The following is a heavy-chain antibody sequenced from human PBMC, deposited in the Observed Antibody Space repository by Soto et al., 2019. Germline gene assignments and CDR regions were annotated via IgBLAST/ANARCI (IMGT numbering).Heavy chain of an antibody. CDR1: GFTFSSYW. CDR2: IKQDGSEK. V-gene: IGHV3-7*01. D-gene: IGHD2-2*01. J-gene: IGHJ4*02. Sequence: GGSVGLSCAASGFTFSSYWMRWVRQAPGKGLEWVANIKQDGSEKYYVDSVKGRFTISRDNAKNSLYLQMNSLRAEDTAVYYCARGRGCSTGCHNFDYWGQGTLVTVSS. CDR3: ARGRGCSTGCHNFDY.